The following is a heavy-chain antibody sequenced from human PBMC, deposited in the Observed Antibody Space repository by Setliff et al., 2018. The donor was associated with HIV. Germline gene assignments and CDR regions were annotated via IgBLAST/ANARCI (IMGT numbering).Heavy chain of an antibody. J-gene: IGHJ4*02. CDR2: IFSNDEK. V-gene: IGHV2-26*02. D-gene: IGHD4-4*01. Sequence: GSGPTLVNPTETLTLTCTVSGFSLSNARMGVSWIRQPPGKALEWLTHIFSNDEKSYSTSLKSRLTISKDTSKSQVVLTMTNMDPVDTATYYCARILLDLGNYGGFDYWGQGTLVTVSS. CDR3: ARILLDLGNYGGFDY. CDR1: GFSLSNARMG.